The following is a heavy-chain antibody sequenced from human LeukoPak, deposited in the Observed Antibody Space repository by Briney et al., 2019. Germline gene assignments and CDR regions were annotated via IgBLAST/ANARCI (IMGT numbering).Heavy chain of an antibody. CDR2: IYYSGST. Sequence: SETLSLTCTVSGGSISSYYWSWIRQPPGKGLEWIGYIYYSGSTNYNPSLKSRVTISVDTSKNQFSLKLSPVTAADTAVYYCARLVGCSGGSCYGDETMFDPWGQGTLVTVSS. J-gene: IGHJ5*02. CDR3: ARLVGCSGGSCYGDETMFDP. V-gene: IGHV4-59*08. CDR1: GGSISSYY. D-gene: IGHD2-15*01.